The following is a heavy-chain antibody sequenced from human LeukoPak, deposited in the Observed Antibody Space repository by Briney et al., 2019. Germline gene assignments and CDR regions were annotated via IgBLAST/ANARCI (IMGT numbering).Heavy chain of an antibody. D-gene: IGHD6-13*01. Sequence: PSETLSLTCAVYGGSFSGYYWSWIRQPPGKGLELGGEINHSGSTNYNPSLKSRVTISVDQSKNQFSLQLRSVAAADTAVYYCPRGPLKAAAGLRAGRRFDPWGQGTLVTVSS. CDR1: GGSFSGYY. CDR2: INHSGST. V-gene: IGHV4-34*01. CDR3: PRGPLKAAAGLRAGRRFDP. J-gene: IGHJ5*02.